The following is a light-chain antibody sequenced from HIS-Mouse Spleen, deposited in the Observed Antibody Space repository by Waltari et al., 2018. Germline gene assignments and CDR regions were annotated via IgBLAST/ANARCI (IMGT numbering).Light chain of an antibody. CDR2: WAS. J-gene: IGKJ4*01. V-gene: IGKV4-1*01. Sequence: DIVMTQSPDSLAVSLGERATINCKSIPSVLYSSNNKNYLAWYQQKPGQPPKLLIDWASTRESGVPDRFSGSGSGTDFTLTISSLQAEDVAVYYCQQYYSTPPLTFGGGTKVEIK. CDR1: PSVLYSSNNKNY. CDR3: QQYYSTPPLT.